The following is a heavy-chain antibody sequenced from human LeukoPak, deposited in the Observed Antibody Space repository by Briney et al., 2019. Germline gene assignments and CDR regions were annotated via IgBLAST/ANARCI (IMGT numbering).Heavy chain of an antibody. Sequence: ASVKVSCKASGGTFSSYAISWVRQAPGQGLEWMGGIIPIFGTANYAQKFQGRVTVTADESTSTAYMELSSLRSEDTAVYYCARSKALRLDDIYYWGQGTLVTVSS. J-gene: IGHJ4*02. D-gene: IGHD3-9*01. CDR1: GGTFSSYA. V-gene: IGHV1-69*13. CDR3: ARSKALRLDDIYY. CDR2: IIPIFGTA.